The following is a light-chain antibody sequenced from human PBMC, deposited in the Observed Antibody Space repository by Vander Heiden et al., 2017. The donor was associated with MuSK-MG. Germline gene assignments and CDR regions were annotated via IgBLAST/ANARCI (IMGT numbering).Light chain of an antibody. Sequence: QSALTQPASVSGSPGQSITISCIGTTSDVGNYNLVSWYQQHPDKAPKLMIHEVTKRPSGVSNRFSASKSGNTASLTISGLQAEDEAYYYCCSYAGSSTLVFGGGTKLTVL. CDR2: EVT. CDR3: CSYAGSSTLV. V-gene: IGLV2-23*02. J-gene: IGLJ3*02. CDR1: TSDVGNYNL.